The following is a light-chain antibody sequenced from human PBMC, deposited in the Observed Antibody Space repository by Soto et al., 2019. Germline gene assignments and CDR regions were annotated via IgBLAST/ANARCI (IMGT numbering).Light chain of an antibody. CDR3: GTWDSSLSAHVV. CDR1: SSNIGNNY. Sequence: QSVLTQPPSVSAAPGQKVTLSCSGSSSNIGNNYVSWYQQLPGTAPKLLIYDNNKRPSGIPDRFSGSKSGTSATLGITGLQTGDEADYYCGTWDSSLSAHVVFGGGTKLTVL. CDR2: DNN. V-gene: IGLV1-51*01. J-gene: IGLJ2*01.